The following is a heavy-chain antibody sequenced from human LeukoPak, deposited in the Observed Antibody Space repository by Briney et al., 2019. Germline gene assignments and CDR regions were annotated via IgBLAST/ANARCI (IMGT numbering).Heavy chain of an antibody. J-gene: IGHJ4*02. D-gene: IGHD3-22*01. Sequence: PGGSLRLSCTASGFTFSSYDMNWVRQAPEKGLEWVSYISSSGSTIYHADSVKGRFTISRDNAKKSLYLQMNSLRAEDTAVYYCARDRSGGYVSYFDYWGQGSLVTVSA. CDR3: ARDRSGGYVSYFDY. V-gene: IGHV3-48*03. CDR2: ISSSGSTI. CDR1: GFTFSSYD.